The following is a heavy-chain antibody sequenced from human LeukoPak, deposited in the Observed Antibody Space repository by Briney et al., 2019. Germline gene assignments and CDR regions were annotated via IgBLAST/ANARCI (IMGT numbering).Heavy chain of an antibody. D-gene: IGHD3-22*01. CDR3: ASQGYYYDSSGYYYTYAFDI. CDR2: IWYDGSNK. Sequence: GRSLRLSCAASGFTFSDYGMHWVRQAPGKGLEWVAVIWYDGSNKYYADSAKGRFTISRDNSKNTLYLQMNSLRAEDTAVYYCASQGYYYDSSGYYYTYAFDIWGQGTMVTVSS. V-gene: IGHV3-33*01. CDR1: GFTFSDYG. J-gene: IGHJ3*02.